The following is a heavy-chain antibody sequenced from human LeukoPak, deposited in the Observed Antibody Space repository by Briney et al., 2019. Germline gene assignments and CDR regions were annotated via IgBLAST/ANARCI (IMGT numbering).Heavy chain of an antibody. CDR3: AKVFSLVGVTTFGS. D-gene: IGHD1-26*01. J-gene: IGHJ4*02. V-gene: IGHV3-23*01. CDR2: ISGSGGST. Sequence: GGSLTLPCAASGFTFSSYARSWVRQAPGKGLEWVSAISGSGGSTYCADSVKGRFTISRDNSKNTLYLQMSSRRAEDTAVYYCAKVFSLVGVTTFGSCGPGDLVTVSS. CDR1: GFTFSSYA.